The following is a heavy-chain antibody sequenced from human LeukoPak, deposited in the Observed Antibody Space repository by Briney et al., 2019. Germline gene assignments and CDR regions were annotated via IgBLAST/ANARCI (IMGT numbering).Heavy chain of an antibody. CDR3: ARAEYDFWSGYQAGYYYYMDV. CDR1: GGSISSYY. Sequence: NASETLSLTCTVSGGSISSYYWSWIRQPPGKGLEWIGYIYYSGSTNYNPSLKSRVTISVDTSKNQFSLKLSSVTAADTAVYYCARAEYDFWSGYQAGYYYYMDVWGKGTTVTVSS. D-gene: IGHD3-3*01. J-gene: IGHJ6*03. V-gene: IGHV4-59*01. CDR2: IYYSGST.